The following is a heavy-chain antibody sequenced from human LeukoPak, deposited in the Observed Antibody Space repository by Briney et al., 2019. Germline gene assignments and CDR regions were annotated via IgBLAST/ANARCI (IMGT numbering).Heavy chain of an antibody. J-gene: IGHJ4*02. Sequence: TGGSLRLSCAASGFTFSSYAMSWVRQAPGKGLEWVSAISGSGGSIYYADSVKGRFTISRDNSKNTLYLQRNSLRAEDTALYYCAKRDCSSTSCLRKVGADYGGQGTLLTVSS. V-gene: IGHV3-23*01. D-gene: IGHD2-2*01. CDR1: GFTFSSYA. CDR2: ISGSGGSI. CDR3: AKRDCSSTSCLRKVGADY.